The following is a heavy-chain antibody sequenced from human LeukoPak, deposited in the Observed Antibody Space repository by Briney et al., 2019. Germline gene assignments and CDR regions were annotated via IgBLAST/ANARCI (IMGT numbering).Heavy chain of an antibody. CDR3: ARLYYYGMEI. J-gene: IGHJ6*02. CDR1: GGSISSSSYY. V-gene: IGHV4-39*01. Sequence: SETLSLTCTVSGGSISSSSYYWGWIRQPPGKGLEWIGSIYYSGSTYYNPSLKSRATISVDTSKNQFSLKLSSVTAADTAAYYCARLYYYGMEIWGPGTTVTVSS. CDR2: IYYSGST.